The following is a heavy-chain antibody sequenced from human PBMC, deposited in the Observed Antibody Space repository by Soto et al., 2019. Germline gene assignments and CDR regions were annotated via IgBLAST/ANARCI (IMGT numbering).Heavy chain of an antibody. V-gene: IGHV3-7*01. CDR1: GFTFSRYW. J-gene: IGHJ3*02. Sequence: GGSLRLSCAASGFTFSRYWMNWVRQAPGKGLEWVANIKQDGTEKNYVDSVKGRFTTSRDNARKSLYLQMDSLRAEDTAVYFCARGDTPMITGMDSFDIWGQGTMVTVSS. CDR2: IKQDGTEK. CDR3: ARGDTPMITGMDSFDI. D-gene: IGHD5-18*01.